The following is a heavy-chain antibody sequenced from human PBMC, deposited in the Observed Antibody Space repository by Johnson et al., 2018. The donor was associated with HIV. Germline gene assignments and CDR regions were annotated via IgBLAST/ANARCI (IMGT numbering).Heavy chain of an antibody. CDR2: LSYYGSNK. J-gene: IGHJ3*02. CDR3: ARDGGETVVGSGAFDI. D-gene: IGHD4-23*01. Sequence: QMQLVESGGGVVQPGRSLRLSCAASGFTLDSYAMHWVRQAPGKGLEWVAVLSYYGSNKYYADSEKGRFTISKDHSKNKQDLQMNSLRVEDTDVDYCARDGGETVVGSGAFDIWGQGKMVTVSS. V-gene: IGHV3-30*04. CDR1: GFTLDSYA.